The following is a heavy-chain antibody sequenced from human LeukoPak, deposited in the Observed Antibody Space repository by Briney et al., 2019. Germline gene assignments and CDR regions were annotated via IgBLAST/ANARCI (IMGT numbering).Heavy chain of an antibody. CDR2: IRYDGSNK. V-gene: IGHV3-30*02. J-gene: IGHJ4*02. Sequence: GGSLRLSCAASGFTFSSYGMHWVRQAPGKGLEWVAFIRYDGSNKYYADSVKGRVTISRDNSKNTLYLQMNSLRAEDTAVYYCAHRIVGATGEDYWGQGTLVTVSS. CDR3: AHRIVGATGEDY. CDR1: GFTFSSYG. D-gene: IGHD1-26*01.